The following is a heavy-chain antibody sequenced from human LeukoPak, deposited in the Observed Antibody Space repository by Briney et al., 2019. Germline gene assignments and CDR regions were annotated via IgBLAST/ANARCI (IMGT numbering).Heavy chain of an antibody. CDR1: GGSISSGDYY. CDR3: AKYTTTTWKVGFDP. CDR2: IYYSGST. V-gene: IGHV4-31*03. Sequence: SETLSLTCTVSGGSISSGDYYWSWIRQLPGKGLEWIGYIYYSGSTYYNPSLKSRLTMSVDTAKNQFSLRLRSVTAADTAVYYCAKYTTTTWKVGFDPWGQGTLITVSS. D-gene: IGHD1-1*01. J-gene: IGHJ5*01.